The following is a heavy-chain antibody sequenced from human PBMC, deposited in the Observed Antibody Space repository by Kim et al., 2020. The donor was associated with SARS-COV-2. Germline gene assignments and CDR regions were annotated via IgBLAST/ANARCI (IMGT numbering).Heavy chain of an antibody. J-gene: IGHJ4*02. D-gene: IGHD6-13*01. V-gene: IGHV5-51*01. CDR3: ARNAAAGWGGFDY. Sequence: YTPTFQGQVTISADKSISTAYLLWSSLKASDTAMNYCARNAAAGWGGFDYWGQGTLVTVSS.